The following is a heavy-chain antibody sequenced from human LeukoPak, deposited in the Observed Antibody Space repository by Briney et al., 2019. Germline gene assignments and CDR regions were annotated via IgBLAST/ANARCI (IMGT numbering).Heavy chain of an antibody. CDR3: ARESTTFDY. J-gene: IGHJ4*02. D-gene: IGHD1-1*01. V-gene: IGHV1-18*04. Sequence: ASVRVSCKASGFTFIDYGISWVRQAPGQGLEWMGWISPYNGNTNCAQKVQDRVTMTTDTSTSTAYMELRSPRSDDTAVYYCARESTTFDYWGQGTLVTVSS. CDR1: GFTFIDYG. CDR2: ISPYNGNT.